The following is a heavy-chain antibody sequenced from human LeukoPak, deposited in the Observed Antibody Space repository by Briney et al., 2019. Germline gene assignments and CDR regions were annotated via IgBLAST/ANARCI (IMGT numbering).Heavy chain of an antibody. Sequence: GGSLRLSCAASGFTFSSYGMHWVRQAPGKGLEWVAVIWYDGSNKYYADSVKGRFTISRDNSKNTLYLQLNSLRAEDTAVYYCARNPPYNWRFRSGLDPWGQGTMVTVSS. CDR1: GFTFSSYG. CDR3: ARNPPYNWRFRSGLDP. CDR2: IWYDGSNK. J-gene: IGHJ5*02. D-gene: IGHD1-1*01. V-gene: IGHV3-33*01.